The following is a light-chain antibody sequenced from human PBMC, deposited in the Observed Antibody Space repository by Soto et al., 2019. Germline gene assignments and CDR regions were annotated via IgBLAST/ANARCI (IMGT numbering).Light chain of an antibody. Sequence: QSVLTQPPSASGSPGQSVTISCTGASSDVGGYNFVSWYQQHPGKAPKLMIYDVTRRPSGVPDRFSGSKSGNTASLTVSGLQADDEADYYCSSYAGSSVPVAFGGGTKATVL. J-gene: IGLJ2*01. CDR2: DVT. V-gene: IGLV2-8*01. CDR3: SSYAGSSVPVA. CDR1: SSDVGGYNF.